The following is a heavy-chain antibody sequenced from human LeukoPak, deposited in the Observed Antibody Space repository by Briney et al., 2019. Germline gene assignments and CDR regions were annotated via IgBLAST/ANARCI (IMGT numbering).Heavy chain of an antibody. V-gene: IGHV1-18*01. J-gene: IGHJ4*01. D-gene: IGHD5-18*01. Sequence: ASVKVSSKASGYTFTNYGITWVRQAPGQGLEWMGWISAYSGDTHYAQKFQGRVTMTTDTSTSTAYMELRSLRSDDSAMYYCARMDTGHHADYWGLGTLVTVSS. CDR2: ISAYSGDT. CDR3: ARMDTGHHADY. CDR1: GYTFTNYG.